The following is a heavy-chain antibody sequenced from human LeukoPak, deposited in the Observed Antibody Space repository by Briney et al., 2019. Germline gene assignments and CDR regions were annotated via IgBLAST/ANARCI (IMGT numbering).Heavy chain of an antibody. D-gene: IGHD3-22*01. CDR3: ARHRLYDSSGYYLGSYFDY. CDR2: INHSGST. V-gene: IGHV4-34*01. CDR1: GGSFSGYY. Sequence: SETLSLTCAVYGGSFSGYYWSWIRQPPGKGLEWIGEINHSGSTNYNPSLKSRVTISVDTSKNQFSLKLSSVTAADTAVYYCARHRLYDSSGYYLGSYFDYWGQGTLVTVSS. J-gene: IGHJ4*02.